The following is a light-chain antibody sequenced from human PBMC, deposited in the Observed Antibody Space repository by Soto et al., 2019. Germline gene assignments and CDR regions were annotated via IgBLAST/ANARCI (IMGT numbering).Light chain of an antibody. CDR1: QSVHTF. Sequence: DIVMTQSPDSLAVSLGERATINCKASQSVHTFLAWYQQKPGQAPRLLIYGAYTRATGIPARFSGSGSGTDFTLTISSLQSEDFAVYYCQHYNYWPPKTFGQGTKVDIK. CDR2: GAY. J-gene: IGKJ1*01. V-gene: IGKV3-15*01. CDR3: QHYNYWPPKT.